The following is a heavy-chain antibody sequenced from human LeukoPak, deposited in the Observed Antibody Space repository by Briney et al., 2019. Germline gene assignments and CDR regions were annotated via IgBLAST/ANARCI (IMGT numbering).Heavy chain of an antibody. CDR3: ARHFDN. J-gene: IGHJ4*02. V-gene: IGHV4-39*01. Sequence: SQTLSLTCTVSGVSIISSSYDWGWIRQPPGKGLEWIGSINYSGSTDYNPSLKSRVTISVDASKNQFSLKMSSVTAADTAVYYCARHFDNWGQGTLVTVSS. CDR2: INYSGST. CDR1: GVSIISSSYD.